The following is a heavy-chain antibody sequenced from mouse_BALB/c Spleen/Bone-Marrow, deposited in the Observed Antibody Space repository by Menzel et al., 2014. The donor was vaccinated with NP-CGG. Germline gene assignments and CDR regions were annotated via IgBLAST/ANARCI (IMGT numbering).Heavy chain of an antibody. CDR1: GYTFTDYY. Sequence: EVQLVESGPELVKPGASVKMSCKASGYTFTDYYMDWVKQSHGESFEWIGRVNPYNGGTSYNQKFKGKATLTVDKSSSTAYMELNSLTSEDSAVYYCARGNYYGNWFAYWGQGTLVTVSA. D-gene: IGHD2-1*01. CDR2: VNPYNGGT. J-gene: IGHJ3*01. V-gene: IGHV1-19*01. CDR3: ARGNYYGNWFAY.